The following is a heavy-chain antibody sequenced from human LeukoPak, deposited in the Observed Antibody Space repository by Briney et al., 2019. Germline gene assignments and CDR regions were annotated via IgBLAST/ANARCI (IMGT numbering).Heavy chain of an antibody. CDR1: GFTFSACE. V-gene: IGHV3-48*03. D-gene: IGHD3-10*01. J-gene: IGHJ3*02. Sequence: GGSLRLSCAISGFTFSACELTWVRQAPGTGLESVSYISRSGSTRYYADSVKGRFTISRDNAKNSLYLQMNSLRAEATAVYYCARVATMVRVPLDALDIWGQGTMVSVSS. CDR3: ARVATMVRVPLDALDI. CDR2: ISRSGSTR.